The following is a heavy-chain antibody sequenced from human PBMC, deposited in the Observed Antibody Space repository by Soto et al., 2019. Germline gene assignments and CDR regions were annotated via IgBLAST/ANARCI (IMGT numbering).Heavy chain of an antibody. D-gene: IGHD1-26*01. CDR1: GGSFSAYS. CDR3: ARQRPTDGRWEFANYYGMDV. V-gene: IGHV4-34*12. Sequence: ETLSLTCAVYGGSFSAYSWSWVRQPPGKGLEWIGEIIHSESTKYNPSLKSRVTISVDTSKNQFSLKLSPVTAADTAVYYCARQRPTDGRWEFANYYGMDVWGQGTPVTVS. J-gene: IGHJ6*02. CDR2: IIHSEST.